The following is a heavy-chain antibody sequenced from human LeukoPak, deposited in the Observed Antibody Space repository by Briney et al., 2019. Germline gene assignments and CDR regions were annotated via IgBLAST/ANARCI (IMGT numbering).Heavy chain of an antibody. CDR1: GFTFSSYG. V-gene: IGHV3-23*01. Sequence: PGGSLRLSCAASGFTFSSYGMSWVRQAPGKGLEWVSAISGSGGSTYYADSVKGRFTISRDNSKNTLYLQMNSLRAEDTAVYYCAKSEDARGMIVVVITPDYWGQGTLVTVSS. CDR3: AKSEDARGMIVVVITPDY. D-gene: IGHD3-22*01. CDR2: ISGSGGST. J-gene: IGHJ4*02.